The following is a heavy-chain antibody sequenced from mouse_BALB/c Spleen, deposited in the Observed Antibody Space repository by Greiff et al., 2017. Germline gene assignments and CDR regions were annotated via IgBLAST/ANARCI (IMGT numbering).Heavy chain of an antibody. D-gene: IGHD4-1*01. CDR2: IRLKSNNYAT. CDR3: TRGTGVDY. J-gene: IGHJ2*01. CDR1: GFTFSNYW. V-gene: IGHV6-6*02. Sequence: EVMLVESGGGLVQPGGSMKLSCVASGFTFSNYWMNWVRQSPEKGLEWVAEIRLKSNNYATHYAESVKGRFTISRDDSKSSVYLQMNNLRAEDTGIYYCTRGTGVDYWGQGTTLTVSS.